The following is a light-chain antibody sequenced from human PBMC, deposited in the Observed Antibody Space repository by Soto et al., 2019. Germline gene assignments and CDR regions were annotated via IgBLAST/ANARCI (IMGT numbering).Light chain of an antibody. CDR3: QQYYSTPFT. Sequence: DVVMTQSPHSLSVSQGERATISCKSSQSVLFSTNNKNYFAWYQQKPGQPPQLLIYWASIRESGVPDRFSGSGSATDFTLTISSLQAEDVAVYFCQQYYSTPFTFGPGTRVDLK. CDR1: QSVLFSTNNKNY. CDR2: WAS. V-gene: IGKV4-1*01. J-gene: IGKJ3*01.